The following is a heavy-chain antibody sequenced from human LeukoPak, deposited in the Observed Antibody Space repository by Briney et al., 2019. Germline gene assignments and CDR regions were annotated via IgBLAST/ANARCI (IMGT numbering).Heavy chain of an antibody. CDR1: GYTFTSYD. Sequence: VASVKVSCKASGYTFTSYDINWVRQATGQGLEWMGEIIPMFGVPNYAQKFQGRVTLTADESTCTAYMELSSLRSEDTAVYYCVRGRVMRGTYYVAGQDALDVWGQGTMVTVSS. J-gene: IGHJ3*01. CDR3: VRGRVMRGTYYVAGQDALDV. V-gene: IGHV1-69*13. CDR2: IIPMFGVP. D-gene: IGHD3-16*01.